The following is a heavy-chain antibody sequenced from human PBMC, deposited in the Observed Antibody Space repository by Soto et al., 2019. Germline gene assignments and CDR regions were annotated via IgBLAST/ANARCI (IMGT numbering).Heavy chain of an antibody. CDR3: AMVDVYVTPSPQDV. D-gene: IGHD3-16*01. Sequence: QVQLVQSGAEVKNPGASVKVSCKASGYTFTRYGIGWARQAPGQGLEWMGWINTYNGNTNYAQNVQGRVTLTTDTSTSTAYMEVRSLGSNDTAIYYCAMVDVYVTPSPQDVWGQGTTVIVYS. V-gene: IGHV1-18*01. CDR2: INTYNGNT. J-gene: IGHJ6*02. CDR1: GYTFTRYG.